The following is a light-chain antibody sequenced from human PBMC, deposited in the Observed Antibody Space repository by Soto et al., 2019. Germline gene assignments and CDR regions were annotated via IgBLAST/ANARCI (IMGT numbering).Light chain of an antibody. CDR2: RNN. CDR1: SSNIGSDS. V-gene: IGLV1-44*01. Sequence: QSVLTQPPSASGTPGQRVTISCSGSSSNIGSDSVNWYQQLPGTAPKLLIYRNNQRPSGVPDRLSGSKSGTSASLAISGLQSEYEADYYCAAWDDSLNGVVFGGGTKLTVL. J-gene: IGLJ2*01. CDR3: AAWDDSLNGVV.